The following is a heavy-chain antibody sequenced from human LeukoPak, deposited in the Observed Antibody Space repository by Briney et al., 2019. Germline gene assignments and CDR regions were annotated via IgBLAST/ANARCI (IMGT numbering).Heavy chain of an antibody. Sequence: GGSLRLSCAASGFTFSTYWMSWVRQAPGKGLEWVANIKQDGGEKYYVDSVKGRFTISRDNAKNSLYLQMNSLRAEDTAVYYCARDSVHGYYDSSGYSTLLDYWGQGTLVTVSS. D-gene: IGHD3-22*01. CDR1: GFTFSTYW. V-gene: IGHV3-7*01. CDR2: IKQDGGEK. J-gene: IGHJ4*02. CDR3: ARDSVHGYYDSSGYSTLLDY.